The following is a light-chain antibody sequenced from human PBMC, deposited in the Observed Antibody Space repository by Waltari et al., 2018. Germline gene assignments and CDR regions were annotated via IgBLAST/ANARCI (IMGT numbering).Light chain of an antibody. CDR2: DAS. CDR3: QQYHGWPLIT. Sequence: ETVMTQPATLSVSPGERVTLSCRASQSVSSKLAWYQQKRGQAPRLLIYDASTRVSDVPDRFSGSGSGTEFILTISSLRSEDLAVYFCQQYHGWPLITFGQGTRLEIK. J-gene: IGKJ5*01. CDR1: QSVSSK. V-gene: IGKV3-15*01.